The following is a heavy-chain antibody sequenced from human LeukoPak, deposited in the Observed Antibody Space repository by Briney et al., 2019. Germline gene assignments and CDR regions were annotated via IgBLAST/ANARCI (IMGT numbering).Heavy chain of an antibody. CDR3: ASADIAAAAPFDY. CDR1: GGSISSSSYY. D-gene: IGHD6-13*01. V-gene: IGHV4-39*07. CDR2: IYYSGST. Sequence: SETLSLTCTVSGGSISSSSYYWGWIRQPPGKGLEWIGSIYYSGSTYYNPSLKSRVTISVDTSKNQFSLKLSSVTAANTAVYYCASADIAAAAPFDYWGQGTLVTVSS. J-gene: IGHJ4*02.